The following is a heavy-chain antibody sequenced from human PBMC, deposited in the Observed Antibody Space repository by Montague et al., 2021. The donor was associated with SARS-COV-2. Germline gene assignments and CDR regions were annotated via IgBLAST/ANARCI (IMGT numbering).Heavy chain of an antibody. V-gene: IGHV3-7*01. CDR2: IQQDGSEQ. CDR3: AREATNYDILTGYQTKYYYYYGMDV. D-gene: IGHD3-9*01. CDR1: GFTFSSYW. J-gene: IGHJ6*02. Sequence: SRRLSCAASGFTFSSYWMSWVRQAPGTGTERVANIQQDGSEQYFVDPVKGRFTISSDHVKNSLYLQMNSLRAEDTAVYYCAREATNYDILTGYQTKYYYYYGMDVWGQGTTVTVSS.